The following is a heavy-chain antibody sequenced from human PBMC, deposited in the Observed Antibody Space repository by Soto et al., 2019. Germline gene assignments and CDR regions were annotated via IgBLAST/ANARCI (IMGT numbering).Heavy chain of an antibody. CDR1: GGSISSSSYY. J-gene: IGHJ4*02. D-gene: IGHD6-19*01. V-gene: IGHV4-39*01. CDR3: ARGYSSGWYGEYYFDY. Sequence: QLQLQESGPGLVKPSETLSLTCTVSGGSISSSSYYWGWIRQPPGKGLEWIGSIYYSGSTYYNPSLKSRVTISVDTSKNQFSLKLSSVTAADTAVYYCARGYSSGWYGEYYFDYWGQGTLVTVSS. CDR2: IYYSGST.